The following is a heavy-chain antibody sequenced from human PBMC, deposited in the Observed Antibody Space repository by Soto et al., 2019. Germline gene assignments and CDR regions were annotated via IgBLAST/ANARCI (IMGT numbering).Heavy chain of an antibody. Sequence: SVKVSCKASGGTFSSNTITWVRQAPGQGLEWMGGITPMFGTPNYAQKFRGRVTITADESTSTAYMELSSLRSEDAAVYYCARAQRIQLWASGMDVWGQGTTVTVSS. D-gene: IGHD5-18*01. CDR3: ARAQRIQLWASGMDV. V-gene: IGHV1-69*13. CDR1: GGTFSSNT. CDR2: ITPMFGTP. J-gene: IGHJ6*02.